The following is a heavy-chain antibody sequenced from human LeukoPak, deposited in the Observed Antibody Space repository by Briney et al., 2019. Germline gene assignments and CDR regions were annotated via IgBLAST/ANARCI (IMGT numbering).Heavy chain of an antibody. CDR2: IWYDGSNK. CDR3: ARDQDGVTSRYNWFDP. Sequence: GGSLRLSCAASGFTFSSYGMHWVRQARGKGLEWVAVIWYDGSNKYYADSVKGRFTISRDNSKNTLYLQMNSLRAEDTAVYYCARDQDGVTSRYNWFDPWGQGTLVTVSS. CDR1: GFTFSSYG. J-gene: IGHJ5*02. D-gene: IGHD2-21*02. V-gene: IGHV3-33*01.